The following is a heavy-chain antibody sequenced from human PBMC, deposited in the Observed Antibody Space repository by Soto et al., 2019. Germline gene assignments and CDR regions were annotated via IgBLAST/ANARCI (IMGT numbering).Heavy chain of an antibody. D-gene: IGHD3-3*01. CDR2: INPNGGST. Sequence: ASVKVSCKASGYTFSNYYIHWVRQAQEQGLEWMGIINPNGGSTTYAQKFQGRVAMTRDTSTSTVYMELSSLTSEDTALYYRARDGWFSALRIPFGLDVWGQGTTVTAP. V-gene: IGHV1-46*01. CDR3: ARDGWFSALRIPFGLDV. J-gene: IGHJ6*02. CDR1: GYTFSNYY.